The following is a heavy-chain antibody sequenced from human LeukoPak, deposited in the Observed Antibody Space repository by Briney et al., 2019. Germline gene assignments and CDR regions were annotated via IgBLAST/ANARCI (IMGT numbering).Heavy chain of an antibody. CDR2: ISAYNGNT. V-gene: IGHV1-18*01. CDR1: GYTFTSYG. J-gene: IGHJ3*02. CDR3: ARVVVIAADAFDI. D-gene: IGHD2-15*01. Sequence: RASVTVSCTASGYTFTSYGLSWVRQAPGQGLEWMGWISAYNGNTNYAQKLQGRVTMTTDTSTRTAYMELRSLRSDDTAVYYCARVVVIAADAFDIWGQGTMVTVSS.